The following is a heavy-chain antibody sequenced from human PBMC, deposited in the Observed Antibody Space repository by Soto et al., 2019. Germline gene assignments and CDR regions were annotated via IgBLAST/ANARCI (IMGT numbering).Heavy chain of an antibody. Sequence: SETLSLTCAVYGGSFSGYYWSWIRQPPGKGLEWIGEINHSGTTNYHPSLKSRVPISVDPPKNQFSLKLSSGTAADTAVYDCARGADILGRYYGSGSYYNGPYYFDYWGQGTLVTVSS. CDR1: GGSFSGYY. V-gene: IGHV4-34*01. D-gene: IGHD3-10*01. CDR3: ARGADILGRYYGSGSYYNGPYYFDY. CDR2: INHSGTT. J-gene: IGHJ4*02.